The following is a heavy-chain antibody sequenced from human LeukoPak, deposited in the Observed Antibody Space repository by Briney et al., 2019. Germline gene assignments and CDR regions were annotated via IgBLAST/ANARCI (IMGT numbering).Heavy chain of an antibody. CDR1: GGSFSGYY. CDR2: INHSGST. V-gene: IGHV4-34*01. D-gene: IGHD3-10*01. CDR3: ARDRILPQFWFDP. Sequence: SETLSLTCAVYGGSFSGYYWSWIRQPPGKGLEWIGEINHSGSTNYNPSLKSRDTISVDTSKNQFSLKLSSVTAADTAVYYCARDRILPQFWFDPWGQGTLVTVSS. J-gene: IGHJ5*02.